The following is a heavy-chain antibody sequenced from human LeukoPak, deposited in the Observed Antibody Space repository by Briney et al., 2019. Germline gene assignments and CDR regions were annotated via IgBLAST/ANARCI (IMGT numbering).Heavy chain of an antibody. J-gene: IGHJ4*02. CDR1: GGTFSSYA. V-gene: IGHV1-69*04. CDR2: IIPILGIA. D-gene: IGHD3-22*01. CDR3: ARGGPYYYDSSFDY. Sequence: ASVKVSCKASGGTFSSYAISWVRQAPGQGLEWMGRIIPILGIANYAQKFQGRVTITADKSTSTAYMELGSLRSEDTAVYYCARGGPYYYDSSFDYWGQGTLVTVSS.